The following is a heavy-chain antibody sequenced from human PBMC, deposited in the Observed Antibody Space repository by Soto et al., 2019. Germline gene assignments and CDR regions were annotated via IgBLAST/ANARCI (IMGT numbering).Heavy chain of an antibody. D-gene: IGHD6-19*01. CDR3: GRGRGYSNAWGSYYSGMDV. J-gene: IGHJ6*02. V-gene: IGHV4-34*01. CDR2: INNNGST. Sequence: QVQLQQWGAGLLKPSETLSLTCAIYGGSFSNYYWNWIRQPPGKGLEWMGKINNNGSTNYSPSLKSRLTISVDTSKNQFSLKLISVTAADTAVYFCGRGRGYSNAWGSYYSGMDVWGQGTTVTVSS. CDR1: GGSFSNYY.